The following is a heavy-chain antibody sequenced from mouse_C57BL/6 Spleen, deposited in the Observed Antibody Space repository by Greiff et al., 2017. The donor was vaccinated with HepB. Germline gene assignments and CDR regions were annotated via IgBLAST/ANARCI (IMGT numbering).Heavy chain of an antibody. CDR1: GFTFSNYW. V-gene: IGHV6-3*01. CDR2: IRLKSDNYAT. J-gene: IGHJ1*03. CDR3: TGFYYGNYGWYFDV. Sequence: EVKLVESGGGLVQPGGSMKLSCVASGFTFSNYWMNWVRQSPEKGLEWVAQIRLKSDNYATHYAESVKGRFTISRDDSKSSVYLQMNNLRAEDTGIYYCTGFYYGNYGWYFDVWGTGTTVTVSS. D-gene: IGHD2-1*01.